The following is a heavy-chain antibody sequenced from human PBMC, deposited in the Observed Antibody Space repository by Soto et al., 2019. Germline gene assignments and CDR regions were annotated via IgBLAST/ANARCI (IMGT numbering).Heavy chain of an antibody. CDR1: GGSFSGYY. CDR2: INHSGST. CDR3: ARGRGIVAARYYYYYYMDV. J-gene: IGHJ6*03. D-gene: IGHD6-6*01. Sequence: LSLTCAVYGGSFSGYYWSWIRQPPGKGLEWIGEINHSGSTNYNPSLKSRVTISVDTSKNQFSLKLSSVTAADTAVYYCARGRGIVAARYYYYYYMDVWGKGTTVTVSS. V-gene: IGHV4-34*01.